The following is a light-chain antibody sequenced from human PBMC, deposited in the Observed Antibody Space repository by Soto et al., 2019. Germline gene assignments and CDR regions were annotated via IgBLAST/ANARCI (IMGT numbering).Light chain of an antibody. CDR3: KPYNNWPLT. CDR2: DTS. J-gene: IGKJ4*01. Sequence: EIVVTQSPGTLSFSPGERATLSCRASQSVNSNYLAWYQQKPGQTPRLLIYDTSTRATGVPTRFSVSRSGAEFTLTINSLQSEDFAAYYCKPYNNWPLTFGGGDQGGYQ. V-gene: IGKV3-15*01. CDR1: QSVNSN.